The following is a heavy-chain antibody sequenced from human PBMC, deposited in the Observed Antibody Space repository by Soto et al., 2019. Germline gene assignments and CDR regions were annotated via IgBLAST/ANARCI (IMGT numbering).Heavy chain of an antibody. CDR3: ARVPLTPYFDL. V-gene: IGHV4-61*01. J-gene: IGHJ2*01. D-gene: IGHD3-9*01. CDR2: VYNSGST. CDR1: GGSVSGGSYC. Sequence: QVQLQESGPGLVKPSETLSLTCAVSGGSVSGGSYCWSWIRQPPGKGLECIGYVYNSGSTTYNPSLKSRVSISVDTSKSQFSLGLSSVTAADTAVYYCARVPLTPYFDLWGRGTLVTVSS.